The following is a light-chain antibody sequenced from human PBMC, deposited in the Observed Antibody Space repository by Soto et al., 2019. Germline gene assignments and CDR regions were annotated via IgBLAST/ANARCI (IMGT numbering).Light chain of an antibody. J-gene: IGKJ4*01. CDR3: QQYSGSVLT. CDR1: QIVSNNY. CDR2: GAS. Sequence: VLTQSPGTLSSSPGGRVSLSCRARQIVSNNYLAWYQQKSGQAPRLLIFGASNRATGIPDRFSGSGSGTDFTLTISGLEPEDFAVYFCQQYSGSVLTFGGGTKV. V-gene: IGKV3-20*01.